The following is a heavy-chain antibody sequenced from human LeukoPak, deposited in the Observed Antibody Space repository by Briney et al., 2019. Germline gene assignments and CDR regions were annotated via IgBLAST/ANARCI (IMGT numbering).Heavy chain of an antibody. J-gene: IGHJ4*02. D-gene: IGHD5-18*01. Sequence: GGALRLSCAASGFTFSSYAMTWVRQAPGKGLERVSYISSSGSTIYYADSVKGRFTISRDNAKNSLYLQMNSLRAEDTAVYYCARIRGYSYGYIDPFDYWGQGTLVTVSS. CDR3: ARIRGYSYGYIDPFDY. V-gene: IGHV3-48*03. CDR2: ISSSGSTI. CDR1: GFTFSSYA.